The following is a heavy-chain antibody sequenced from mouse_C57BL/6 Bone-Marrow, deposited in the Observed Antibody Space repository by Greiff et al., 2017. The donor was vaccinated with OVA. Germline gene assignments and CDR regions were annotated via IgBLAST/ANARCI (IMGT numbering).Heavy chain of an antibody. CDR1: GFTFSSYG. CDR3: ARHGGYGSSRLAY. Sequence: DVKLVESGGDLVKPGGSLKLSCAASGFTFSSYGMSWVRQTPDKRLEWVATISSGGSYTYYPDSVKGRFTISRDNAKNTLEHQMSSLKSEDTAMYYCARHGGYGSSRLAYWGQGTLVTVSA. J-gene: IGHJ3*01. V-gene: IGHV5-6*02. CDR2: ISSGGSYT. D-gene: IGHD1-1*01.